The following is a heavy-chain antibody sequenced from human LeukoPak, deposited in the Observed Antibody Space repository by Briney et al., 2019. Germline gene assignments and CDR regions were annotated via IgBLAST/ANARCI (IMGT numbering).Heavy chain of an antibody. J-gene: IGHJ4*02. CDR2: INHSGST. CDR1: GGSFSGYY. Sequence: SETLSLTCAVYGGSFSGYYWSWIRQPPGKGLEWIGEINHSGSTNYNPSLKSRVTISVDTSKNQFSLKLTSVTAADTAVYYCARSTGIYYDTSGTFDNWGQGTLVTVSS. CDR3: ARSTGIYYDTSGTFDN. V-gene: IGHV4-34*01. D-gene: IGHD3-22*01.